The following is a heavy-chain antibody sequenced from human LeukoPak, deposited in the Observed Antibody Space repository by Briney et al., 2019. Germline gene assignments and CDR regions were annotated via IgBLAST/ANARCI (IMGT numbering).Heavy chain of an antibody. CDR1: GFTFSSYS. CDR2: ISSSSSYI. Sequence: GGSLRLSCAASGFTFSSYSMNWVRQAPGKGLEWVSSISSSSSYIYYADSVKGRFTISRDNAKNSLYLQMNSLRAEDTAVYYCARGTISVGAATEKYNWFDPWGQGTLVTVSS. CDR3: ARGTISVGAATEKYNWFDP. V-gene: IGHV3-21*01. D-gene: IGHD2-15*01. J-gene: IGHJ5*02.